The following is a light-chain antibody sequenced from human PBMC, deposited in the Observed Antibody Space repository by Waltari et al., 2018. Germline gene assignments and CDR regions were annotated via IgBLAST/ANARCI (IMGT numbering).Light chain of an antibody. Sequence: ELVLTQSPATLSLSPGDRATVSCRASQSVSSYLAWYQQKPGQAPRLLIYDASNRATGIPARFSGSGSGTDFTLTISSLEPEDFAVYYFQQRSNWPRTFGQGTKVEIK. V-gene: IGKV3-11*01. J-gene: IGKJ1*01. CDR3: QQRSNWPRT. CDR1: QSVSSY. CDR2: DAS.